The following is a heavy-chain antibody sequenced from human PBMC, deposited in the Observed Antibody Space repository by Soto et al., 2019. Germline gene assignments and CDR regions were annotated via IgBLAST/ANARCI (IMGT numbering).Heavy chain of an antibody. CDR1: GYTFTSYA. V-gene: IGHV1-3*01. J-gene: IGHJ4*02. CDR3: ASGLTAAPTPDY. CDR2: INAGNGNT. Sequence: QVQLVQSGAEVKKPGASVKVSCKASGYTFTSYAMHWVRQAPGQRLEWVGWINAGNGNTKYSQKFQGRVTITRDTSASTAYMELSSLRSEDTAVYYCASGLTAAPTPDYWGQGTQVTVSS. D-gene: IGHD2-2*01.